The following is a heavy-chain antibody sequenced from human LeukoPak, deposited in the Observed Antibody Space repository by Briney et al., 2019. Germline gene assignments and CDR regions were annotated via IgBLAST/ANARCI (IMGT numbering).Heavy chain of an antibody. CDR2: ISGSGGST. CDR3: AKFTLKPYCGGDCKLPPYYMDV. V-gene: IGHV3-23*01. D-gene: IGHD2-21*02. J-gene: IGHJ6*03. CDR1: GFTFSSYA. Sequence: GGSLRLSCAASGFTFSSYAMSWVRQAPGKGLEWVSAISGSGGSTYYADSVKGRFTISRDNSKNTLYLQMNSLRAEDTAVYYCAKFTLKPYCGGDCKLPPYYMDVWGKGTTVTVSS.